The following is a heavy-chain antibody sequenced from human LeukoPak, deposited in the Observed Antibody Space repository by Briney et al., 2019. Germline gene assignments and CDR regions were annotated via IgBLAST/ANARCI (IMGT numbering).Heavy chain of an antibody. CDR3: ASTTPTVRAPFDP. D-gene: IGHD1-1*01. V-gene: IGHV6-1*01. J-gene: IGHJ5*02. CDR1: GDSVSSNSVT. Sequence: SQTLSLTCAISGDSVSSNSVTWNWIRQSPSRGLEWLGRTYYRSKWYNDYAVSVKSRITINPDTSKNQFSLQLNSVAPEDTAVYYCASTTPTVRAPFDPWGQGTLVTVSS. CDR2: TYYRSKWYN.